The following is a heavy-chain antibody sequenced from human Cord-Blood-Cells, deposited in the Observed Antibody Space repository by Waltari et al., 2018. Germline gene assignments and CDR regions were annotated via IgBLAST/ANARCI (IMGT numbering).Heavy chain of an antibody. J-gene: IGHJ4*02. Sequence: QVQLVESGGGVVPPGRSLRLSCAAYGFTFSSYAILWVRQAPGKGLEWVAVISYDGSNKYYADSVKGRFTISRDNSKNTLYLQMNSLRAEDTAVYYCARDLGQPEYYFDYWGQGTLVTVSS. CDR3: ARDLGQPEYYFDY. D-gene: IGHD2-2*01. CDR1: GFTFSSYA. V-gene: IGHV3-30-3*01. CDR2: ISYDGSNK.